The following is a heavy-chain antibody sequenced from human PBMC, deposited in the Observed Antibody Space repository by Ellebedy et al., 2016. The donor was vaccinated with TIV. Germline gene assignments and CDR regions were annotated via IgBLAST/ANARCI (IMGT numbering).Heavy chain of an antibody. Sequence: GESLKISXATSGFPFSSYAMTWVRQAPGTGLEWVSSIGGNGLATFYADSVKGRFTISRDNSKNVLYLQMNDLRVEDTAMYYCAKPARTDATDYWGQGTLVTVSA. CDR3: AKPARTDATDY. V-gene: IGHV3-23*01. CDR2: IGGNGLAT. J-gene: IGHJ4*02. CDR1: GFPFSSYA.